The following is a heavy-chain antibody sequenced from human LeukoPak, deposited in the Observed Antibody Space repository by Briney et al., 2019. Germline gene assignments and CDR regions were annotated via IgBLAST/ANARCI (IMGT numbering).Heavy chain of an antibody. CDR2: IFYTGST. Sequence: SETLSLTCTVSGGSISSYYWSWIRHPPGKGLEWIGYIFYTGSTKYNPSLKSRVTISVDTSKNQFSLKMSSVTAADTSVYFCARGPYSYDSSGAFDIWGQGTMVTVSS. J-gene: IGHJ3*02. V-gene: IGHV4-59*08. CDR1: GGSISSYY. D-gene: IGHD3-22*01. CDR3: ARGPYSYDSSGAFDI.